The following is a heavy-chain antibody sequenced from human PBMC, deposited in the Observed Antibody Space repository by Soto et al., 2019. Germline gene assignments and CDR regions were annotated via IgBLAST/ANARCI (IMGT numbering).Heavy chain of an antibody. J-gene: IGHJ6*02. V-gene: IGHV4-31*03. CDR2: IYYSGST. CDR3: ARDRGTGSGYYGYYYYGMDV. CDR1: GGSISSGGYY. D-gene: IGHD3-3*01. Sequence: SATLSLTCTVSGGSISSGGYYWSWIRQHPGKGLEWIGYIYYSGSTYYNPSLKSRVTISVDTSKNQFSLKLSSVTAADTAVYYCARDRGTGSGYYGYYYYGMDVWGQGXTVTVYS.